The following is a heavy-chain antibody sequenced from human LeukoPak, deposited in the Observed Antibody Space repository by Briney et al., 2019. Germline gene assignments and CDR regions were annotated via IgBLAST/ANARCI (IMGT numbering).Heavy chain of an antibody. Sequence: SVKVSCKASGGTFSSYAISWVRQAPEQGFEWMGGIIPIFGTANYAQKFQGRVTITTDESTSTAYMELSSLRSEDTAVYYCARARRRTDCSSTSCDHYYYYYMDVWGKGTTVTVSS. V-gene: IGHV1-69*05. D-gene: IGHD2-2*01. CDR1: GGTFSSYA. CDR2: IIPIFGTA. J-gene: IGHJ6*03. CDR3: ARARRRTDCSSTSCDHYYYYYMDV.